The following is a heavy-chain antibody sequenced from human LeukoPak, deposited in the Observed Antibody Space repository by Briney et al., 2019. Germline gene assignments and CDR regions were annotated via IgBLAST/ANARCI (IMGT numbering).Heavy chain of an antibody. CDR1: GGSINSSNW. J-gene: IGHJ3*02. V-gene: IGHV4-4*02. CDR2: IYHSGST. D-gene: IGHD3-22*01. Sequence: SETLSLTCAVSGGSINSSNWWSWVRQPPGKGLEWIGEIYHSGSTYYNPSLKSRVTISVDTSKNQFSLKLSSVTAADTAVYYCARQSGYCSVDAFDIWGQGTMVTVSS. CDR3: ARQSGYCSVDAFDI.